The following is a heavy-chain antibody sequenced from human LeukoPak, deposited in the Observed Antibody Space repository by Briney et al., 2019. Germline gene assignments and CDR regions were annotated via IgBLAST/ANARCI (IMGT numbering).Heavy chain of an antibody. CDR1: GYTFANYD. J-gene: IGHJ5*02. CDR3: ARATRGDLLSES. CDR2: MNPYSTNT. V-gene: IGHV1-8*01. Sequence: ASVKVSCKTSGYTFANYDITWVRQAPGRGLEWMGWMNPYSTNTGYARQFQGRLSMTRDISITTAYMEMSSLRSEDTAVYYCARATRGDLLSESWGQGSLITVSS. D-gene: IGHD2/OR15-2a*01.